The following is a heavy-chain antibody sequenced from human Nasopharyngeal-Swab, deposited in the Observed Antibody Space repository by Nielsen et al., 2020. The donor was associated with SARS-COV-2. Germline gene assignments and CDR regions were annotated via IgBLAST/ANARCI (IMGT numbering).Heavy chain of an antibody. J-gene: IGHJ4*02. D-gene: IGHD6-13*01. V-gene: IGHV3-23*01. CDR3: ANRRASSWHPYCFDY. Sequence: GESLKISCAASGFTFRSHDMTWVRQAPGKGLEWVSTISGSGGSTNYADSVKGRFTISRDNSENTLYLQMNSLRAEDTAVYYCANRRASSWHPYCFDYWGQGTLVTVSS. CDR1: GFTFRSHD. CDR2: ISGSGGST.